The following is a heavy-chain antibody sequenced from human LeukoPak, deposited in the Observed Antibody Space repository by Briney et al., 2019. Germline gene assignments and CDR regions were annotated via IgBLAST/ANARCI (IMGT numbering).Heavy chain of an antibody. V-gene: IGHV3-23*01. Sequence: PGGSLRLSCAASGFTFSSYAMSWVRQAPGKGLEWVSPISGSGGSTYYADSVKGRFTISRDNSKNTLYLQMNSLRAEDTAVYYCAKTSSMYYDFWSGYYNPPDYWGQGTLVTVSS. CDR1: GFTFSSYA. J-gene: IGHJ4*02. CDR3: AKTSSMYYDFWSGYYNPPDY. CDR2: ISGSGGST. D-gene: IGHD3-3*01.